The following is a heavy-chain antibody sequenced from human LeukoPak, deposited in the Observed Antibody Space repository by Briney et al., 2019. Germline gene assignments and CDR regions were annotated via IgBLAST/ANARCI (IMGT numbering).Heavy chain of an antibody. V-gene: IGHV3-23*01. D-gene: IGHD3-3*01. CDR1: GFTFSTHA. CDR3: ARDGTAIFGVVIIGDTFDY. J-gene: IGHJ4*02. Sequence: GGSLRLSCVASGFTFSTHAMSWVRLAPGKGLEWVSAIGGSDGSTYYADSVKGRFTISRDNSKDTLYLQMNSLRAEDTAVYYCARDGTAIFGVVIIGDTFDYWGQGTLVTVSS. CDR2: IGGSDGST.